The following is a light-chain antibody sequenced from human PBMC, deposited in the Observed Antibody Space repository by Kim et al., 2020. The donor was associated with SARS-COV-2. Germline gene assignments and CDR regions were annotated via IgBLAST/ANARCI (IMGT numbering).Light chain of an antibody. Sequence: QSALTQPASVSGSPGQSITISYTGTSSDVGGYNYVSWYQQHPGKAPKLMIYDVSKRPSGVSNRFSGSKSGNTASLTISGLQAEDEADYYCSSYTSSSTLGVFGGGTQLTVL. J-gene: IGLJ2*01. CDR1: SSDVGGYNY. CDR2: DVS. V-gene: IGLV2-14*01. CDR3: SSYTSSSTLGV.